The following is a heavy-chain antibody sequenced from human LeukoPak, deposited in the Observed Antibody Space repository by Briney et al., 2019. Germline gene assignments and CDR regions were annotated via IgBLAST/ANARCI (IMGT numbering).Heavy chain of an antibody. D-gene: IGHD3-10*01. V-gene: IGHV1-69*06. Sequence: SVKVSCTASGGTFSSYAISWVRQAPGPGLEWMGGIIPIFGTANYAQKFQGRVTITADKSTSTAYMELSSLRSEDTAVYYCARKHITMVRGVPWFDPWGQGTLVTVSS. J-gene: IGHJ5*02. CDR1: GGTFSSYA. CDR3: ARKHITMVRGVPWFDP. CDR2: IIPIFGTA.